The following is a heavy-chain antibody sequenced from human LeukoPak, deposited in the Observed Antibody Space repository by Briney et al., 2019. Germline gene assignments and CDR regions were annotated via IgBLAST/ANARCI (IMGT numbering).Heavy chain of an antibody. Sequence: GGSLRLSCAASGFTVSSNYMSWVRRAPGKGLEWVSVIYSGGSTYYADSVKGRFTISRHNSKNTLYLQMNSLRAEDTAVYYCATSRYSGSYSDGMDVWGQGTTVTVSS. CDR1: GFTVSSNY. CDR3: ATSRYSGSYSDGMDV. J-gene: IGHJ6*02. CDR2: IYSGGST. D-gene: IGHD1-26*01. V-gene: IGHV3-53*04.